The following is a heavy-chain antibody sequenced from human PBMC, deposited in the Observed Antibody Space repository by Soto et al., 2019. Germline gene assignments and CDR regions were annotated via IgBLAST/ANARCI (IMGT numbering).Heavy chain of an antibody. CDR1: GGSISSYY. CDR2: IYYSGST. V-gene: IGHV4-59*08. J-gene: IGHJ4*02. Sequence: QVQLQESGPGLVKPSETQSLTCTVSGGSISSYYWSWIRQPPGKGLEWIGYIYYSGSTNYNPSLKSRVTISVDTSKNQFSLKLSSVTAADTAVYYCARVNLSTVTMDYWGQGTLVTVSS. CDR3: ARVNLSTVTMDY. D-gene: IGHD4-17*01.